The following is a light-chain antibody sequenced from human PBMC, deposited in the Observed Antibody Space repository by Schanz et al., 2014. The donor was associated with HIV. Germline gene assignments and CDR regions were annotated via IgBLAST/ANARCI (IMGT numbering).Light chain of an antibody. Sequence: EIVMTQSPGTLSVSPGERATLSCRASQTVSNNLAWYQQKPGQAPRLLIYGASIRATDIPARFSGGGSGTDFTLTISRLEPEDFAIYYCQQYGASPWTFGQGTKVEIK. J-gene: IGKJ1*01. CDR1: QTVSNN. CDR2: GAS. CDR3: QQYGASPWT. V-gene: IGKV3-20*01.